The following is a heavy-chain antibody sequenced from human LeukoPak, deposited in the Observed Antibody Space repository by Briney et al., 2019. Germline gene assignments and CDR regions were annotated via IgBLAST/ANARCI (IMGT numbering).Heavy chain of an antibody. CDR3: ARHRAYSSSSPFDY. D-gene: IGHD6-6*01. V-gene: IGHV4-59*08. J-gene: IGHJ4*02. CDR1: GGSISSLY. Sequence: PSDTLSLTCSVSGGSISSLYWSWIRQPPGKGLEWIGYIYYTGSTNYNPSLKSRVTMFVDMSKNQFSLRLSSVTAADTAVYYCARHRAYSSSSPFDYGGQGTLVTVSA. CDR2: IYYTGST.